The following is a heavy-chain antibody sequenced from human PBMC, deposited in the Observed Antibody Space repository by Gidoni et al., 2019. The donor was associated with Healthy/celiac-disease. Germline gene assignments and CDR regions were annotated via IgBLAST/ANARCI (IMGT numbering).Heavy chain of an antibody. CDR3: AREGGDFWSGYFRPQNYYYYGMDV. CDR2: ISSSSSYI. CDR1: GFTFSSYS. D-gene: IGHD3-3*01. Sequence: EVQLVESGGGLVKPGGSLRLSCAASGFTFSSYSMNWVRQEPGKGLEWVSSISSSSSYIYYADSVKGRFTISRDNAKNSLYLQMNSLRAEDTAVYYCAREGGDFWSGYFRPQNYYYYGMDVWGQGTTVTVSS. V-gene: IGHV3-21*01. J-gene: IGHJ6*02.